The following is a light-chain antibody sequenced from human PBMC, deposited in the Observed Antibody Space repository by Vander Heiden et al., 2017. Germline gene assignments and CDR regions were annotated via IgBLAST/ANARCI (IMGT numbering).Light chain of an antibody. CDR2: GKN. CDR3: NSRDSSGHHPGV. J-gene: IGLJ3*02. CDR1: SRRAYH. V-gene: IGLV3-19*01. Sequence: SSELTQDPAVSVASGQTVRITCHGDSRRAYHASWYQQRPRQAPALVRYGKNNRPSGIPDRFSGSSSGNTASLSITGAQAEDEGHYYCNSRDSSGHHPGVFGGGTKLTVL.